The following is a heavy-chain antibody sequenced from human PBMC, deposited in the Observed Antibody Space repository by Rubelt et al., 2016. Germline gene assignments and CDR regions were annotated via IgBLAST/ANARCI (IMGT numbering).Heavy chain of an antibody. D-gene: IGHD6-19*01. Sequence: IWVRQAPGQGLEWMGGIIPISGPANYAQKFQGRVTITADESTSTAYMELSSLRYEDTAVYYCARDGGSGWPVDYWGQGTLVTVSS. CDR3: ARDGGSGWPVDY. J-gene: IGHJ4*02. V-gene: IGHV1-69*01. CDR2: IIPISGPA.